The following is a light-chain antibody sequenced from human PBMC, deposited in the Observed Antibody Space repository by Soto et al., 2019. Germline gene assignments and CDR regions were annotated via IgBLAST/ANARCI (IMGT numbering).Light chain of an antibody. CDR1: SRDIGGSNS. Sequence: QSALTQAASVSGSPGQSITISCTGTSRDIGGSNSVSWYQQFPGKAPKLLIYDVSNRPSGVSNRFSGSKSGNTASLTISGLQAEDEAEYYCSSYTTSSTVVFGGGTKLTVL. J-gene: IGLJ2*01. V-gene: IGLV2-14*01. CDR2: DVS. CDR3: SSYTTSSTVV.